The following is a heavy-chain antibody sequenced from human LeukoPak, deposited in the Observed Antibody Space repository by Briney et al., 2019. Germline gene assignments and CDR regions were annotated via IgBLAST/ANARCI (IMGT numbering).Heavy chain of an antibody. J-gene: IGHJ4*02. CDR3: ARGNFYDNKGYSPELRY. CDR2: SDPKSGAT. Sequence: ASVTVSCKTSGYTFTSYYIHWLRQAPGQRFEWMGWSDPKSGATKYEHFQGRVTMTRDTSISTAYMELSRLTSDDTAVYYCARGNFYDNKGYSPELRYWGQGTLVTVSS. CDR1: GYTFTSYY. V-gene: IGHV1-2*02. D-gene: IGHD3-10*01.